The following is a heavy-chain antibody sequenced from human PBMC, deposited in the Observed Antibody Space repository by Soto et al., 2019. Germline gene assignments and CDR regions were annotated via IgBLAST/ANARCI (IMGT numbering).Heavy chain of an antibody. Sequence: ASVKVSCKASGYRFTNHGISWVRQAPGQGLEWMGWISGNDGKTKYARKFQGRVTMTTDTSASTAYMELSSLRSEDTAVYYCARDHGSSWYRLYSSDYYYGMDVWGQGTTVTVSS. CDR3: ARDHGSSWYRLYSSDYYYGMDV. J-gene: IGHJ6*02. V-gene: IGHV1-18*01. CDR1: GYRFTNHG. CDR2: ISGNDGKT. D-gene: IGHD6-13*01.